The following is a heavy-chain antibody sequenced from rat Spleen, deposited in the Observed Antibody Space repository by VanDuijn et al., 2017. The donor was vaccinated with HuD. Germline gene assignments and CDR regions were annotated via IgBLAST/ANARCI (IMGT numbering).Heavy chain of an antibody. CDR1: GFTFSNYG. J-gene: IGHJ4*01. V-gene: IGHV5-22*01. Sequence: EVHLVESGGGLVQPGRSMKLSCAASGFTFSNYGMAWVRQAPKRGLEWVAYISYDGSSSYYGDSVKGRFTISRDNAKSTLYLQMNSLRSEDTATYYCARHMANPYYVMDAWGQGASVTVSS. CDR3: ARHMANPYYVMDA. CDR2: ISYDGSSS. D-gene: IGHD3-4*01.